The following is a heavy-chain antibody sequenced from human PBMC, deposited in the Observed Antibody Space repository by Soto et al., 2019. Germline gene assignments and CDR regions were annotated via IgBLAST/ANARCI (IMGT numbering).Heavy chain of an antibody. CDR2: ISWKDEK. D-gene: IGHD1-26*01. V-gene: IGHV2-5*01. CDR1: GFSLSTSGAG. CDR3: AHRYGGNYYRWYFDS. Sequence: QITLKESGPTLVKPTQTLTVTCTFSGFSLSTSGAGVGWIRQSPGKAPEWLALISWKDEKRYNPGLKSRLTITKDTSKNQVVLTMTDLGSVDTATYFCAHRYGGNYYRWYFDSWGQGTLVTVSS. J-gene: IGHJ4*02.